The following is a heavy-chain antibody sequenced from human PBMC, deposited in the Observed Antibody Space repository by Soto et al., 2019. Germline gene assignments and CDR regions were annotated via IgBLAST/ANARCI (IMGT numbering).Heavy chain of an antibody. Sequence: SETLSITCTVSGGSISSGGYYWSWIRQHPGKGLEWIGYIYYSGSTYYNPSLKSRVTISVDTSKNQFSLKLSSVTAADTAVYFCAGMPYTSGLRFDPWGPGTLVTVSS. CDR2: IYYSGST. V-gene: IGHV4-31*03. D-gene: IGHD6-19*01. J-gene: IGHJ5*02. CDR1: GGSISSGGYY. CDR3: AGMPYTSGLRFDP.